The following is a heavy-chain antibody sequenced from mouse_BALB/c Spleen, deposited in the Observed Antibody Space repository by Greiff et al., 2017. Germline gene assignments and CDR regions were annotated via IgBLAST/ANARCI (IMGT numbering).Heavy chain of an antibody. CDR1: GDSITSGY. CDR2: ISYSGST. CDR3: ARKDYDGAWFAY. V-gene: IGHV3-8*02. D-gene: IGHD1-1*01. Sequence: DVKLVESGPSLVKPSQTLSLTCSVTGDSITSGYWNWIRKFPGNKLEYMGYISYSGSTYYNPSLKSRISITRDTSKNQYYLQLNSVTTEDTATYYCARKDYDGAWFAYWGQGTLVTVSA. J-gene: IGHJ3*01.